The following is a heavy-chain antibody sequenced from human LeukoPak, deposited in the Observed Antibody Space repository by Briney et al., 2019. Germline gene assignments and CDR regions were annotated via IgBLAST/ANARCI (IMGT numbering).Heavy chain of an antibody. CDR3: ARARSGSYGYFDY. Sequence: SETLSLTCAVYGGSFSGYYWSWIRQPPGKGLEWIGEINHSGSTNYNPSLKSRVTISVDTSKNQFSLKLSSVTAADTAVYYCARARSGSYGYFDYWGQGTLVTVSS. D-gene: IGHD3-10*01. CDR1: GGSFSGYY. V-gene: IGHV4-34*01. CDR2: INHSGST. J-gene: IGHJ4*02.